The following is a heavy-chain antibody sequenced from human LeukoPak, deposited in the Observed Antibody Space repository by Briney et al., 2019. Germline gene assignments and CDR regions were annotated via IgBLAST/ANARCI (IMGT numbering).Heavy chain of an antibody. V-gene: IGHV4-34*09. Sequence: SETLSLTCAVYGGSFSGYYWSWIRQPPGKGLEWIGEINHSGSTNYNPSLKSRVTISVDTSKNQFSLKLSSVTAADTAVYYCARAPTGYCSGGSCGVVNWFDPWGQGTLVTVSS. CDR3: ARAPTGYCSGGSCGVVNWFDP. CDR1: GGSFSGYY. CDR2: INHSGST. D-gene: IGHD2-15*01. J-gene: IGHJ5*02.